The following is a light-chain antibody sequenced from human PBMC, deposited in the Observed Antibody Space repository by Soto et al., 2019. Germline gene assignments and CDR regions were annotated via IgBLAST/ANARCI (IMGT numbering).Light chain of an antibody. CDR3: CSYAGSSTFAV. Sequence: QSALTQPASVSGSPGQSITISCTGTSSDVGSYNLVSWYQQHPGKAPKLMIYEVSKRPSGVSNRFSGSKSGNTASLTISGLQAEDETDYYCCSYAGSSTFAVFGPGTKVTVL. J-gene: IGLJ1*01. V-gene: IGLV2-23*02. CDR2: EVS. CDR1: SSDVGSYNL.